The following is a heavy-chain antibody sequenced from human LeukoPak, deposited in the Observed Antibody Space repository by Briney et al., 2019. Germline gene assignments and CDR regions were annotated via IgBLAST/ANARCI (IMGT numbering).Heavy chain of an antibody. CDR3: ARPHCYDTSGYCPGFDL. J-gene: IGHJ4*02. CDR1: GFTFSAHW. D-gene: IGHD3-22*01. CDR2: IDSGGSST. V-gene: IGHV3-74*01. Sequence: AGGSLRLSCVVSGFTFSAHWMHWVRQAPGKGLVWVSRIDSGGSSTFYADSVKGRFTISRDNAKNTLYLQMNSLRPEDTAVYFCARPHCYDTSGYCPGFDLWGQGTLVTVSS.